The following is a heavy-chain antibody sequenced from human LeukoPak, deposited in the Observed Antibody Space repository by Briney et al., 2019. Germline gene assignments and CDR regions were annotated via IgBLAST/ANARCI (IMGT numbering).Heavy chain of an antibody. CDR1: GYIFTGYY. J-gene: IGHJ4*02. D-gene: IGHD3-22*01. CDR3: AVRRYYYDSSGYRGDY. V-gene: IGHV1-2*06. Sequence: RASVKVSCKASGYIFTGYYLHWVRQAPGQGLEWMGRINPNSDDTKYAQKFQGRVTITADKSTSTAYMELSNLRSEDTAVYYCAVRRYYYDSSGYRGDYWGQGTLVTVSS. CDR2: INPNSDDT.